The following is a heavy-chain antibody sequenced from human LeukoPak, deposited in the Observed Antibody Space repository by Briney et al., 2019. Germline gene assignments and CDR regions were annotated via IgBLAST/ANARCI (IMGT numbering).Heavy chain of an antibody. J-gene: IGHJ4*02. CDR1: GYTFTSYY. CDR3: AREGEEAYYDSSGYSLYYFDY. D-gene: IGHD3-22*01. CDR2: INPNSGGT. V-gene: IGHV1-2*02. Sequence: ASVKVSCKASGYTFTSYYMHWVRQAPGQGLEWMGWINPNSGGTNYAQKFQGRVTMTRDTSISTAYMELSRLRSDDTAVYYCAREGEEAYYDSSGYSLYYFDYWGQGTLVTVSS.